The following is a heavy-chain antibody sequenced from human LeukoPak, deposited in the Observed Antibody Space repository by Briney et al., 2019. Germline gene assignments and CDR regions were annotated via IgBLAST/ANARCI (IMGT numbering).Heavy chain of an antibody. CDR1: GFTFSSYE. D-gene: IGHD3-10*01. V-gene: IGHV3-48*03. Sequence: GGSLRLSCAASGFTFSSYEMNWVRQAPGKGLEWVSYISTSGSTRNYADSVQGRFTISRDNAENSLYLQMNSLRAEDTAVHYCARVRASLDYWGQGTLVTVSS. CDR3: ARVRASLDY. CDR2: ISTSGSTR. J-gene: IGHJ4*02.